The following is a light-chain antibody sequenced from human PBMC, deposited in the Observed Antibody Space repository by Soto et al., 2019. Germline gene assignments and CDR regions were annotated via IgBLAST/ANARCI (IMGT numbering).Light chain of an antibody. CDR3: MQGASWPYT. CDR2: QVS. Sequence: DVLMTQSPLFLPVTLGQSASISCRSSQSPVISGGNTLLNWFQQRPGQPPRRLIYQVSDRDLGVPDRFSGSGSDTELTLKISRVEAEDAGVYYCMQGASWPYTFGQGTKLEI. CDR1: QSPVISGGNTL. J-gene: IGKJ2*01. V-gene: IGKV2-30*01.